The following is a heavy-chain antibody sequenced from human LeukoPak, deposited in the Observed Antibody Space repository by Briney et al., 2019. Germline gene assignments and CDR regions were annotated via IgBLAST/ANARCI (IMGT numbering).Heavy chain of an antibody. CDR3: ARDLREHGAFDI. D-gene: IGHD1-26*01. J-gene: IGHJ3*02. CDR2: IKQDGSEK. V-gene: IGHV3-7*01. CDR1: GFTFSSYW. Sequence: PGGSLRLSCAGSGFTFSSYWMSWVRQAPGKGLEWVANIKQDGSEKHYVDSVKGRFTISRDNAKNSLFLQMNSLRAEDTAVYFCARDLREHGAFDIWGQGTMVSVSS.